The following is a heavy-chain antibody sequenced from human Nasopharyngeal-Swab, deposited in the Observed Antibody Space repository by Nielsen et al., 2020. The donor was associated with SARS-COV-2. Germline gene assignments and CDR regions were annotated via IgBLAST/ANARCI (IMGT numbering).Heavy chain of an antibody. J-gene: IGHJ4*02. CDR3: ARDLIAVAGSPG. CDR1: GGSFSGYY. D-gene: IGHD6-19*01. CDR2: INHSGST. Sequence: SETLSLTCAVYGGSFSGYYWSWIRQLPGKGLEWIGEINHSGSTNYNPSLKSRVTISVDTSKNQFSLKLSSVTAADTAVYYCARDLIAVAGSPGWGQGTLVTVSS. V-gene: IGHV4-34*01.